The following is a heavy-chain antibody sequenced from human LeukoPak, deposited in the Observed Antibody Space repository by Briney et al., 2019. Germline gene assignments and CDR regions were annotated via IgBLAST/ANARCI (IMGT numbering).Heavy chain of an antibody. CDR2: ISGSGGST. CDR1: EFTFGDFA. V-gene: IGHV3-23*01. J-gene: IGHJ6*03. CDR3: AKPRGGYYYYYMGV. D-gene: IGHD3-16*01. Sequence: GGSLRLSCTASEFTFGDFAISWVRQAPGKGLEWVSAISGSGGSTYYADSVKGRFTISRDNSKNTLYLQMNSLRAEDTAVYYCAKPRGGYYYYYMGVWGKGTTVTVSS.